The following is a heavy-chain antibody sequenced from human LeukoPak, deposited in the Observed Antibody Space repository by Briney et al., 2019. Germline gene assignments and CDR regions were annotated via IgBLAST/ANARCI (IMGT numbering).Heavy chain of an antibody. J-gene: IGHJ4*02. D-gene: IGHD4-23*01. CDR3: ARVPTTVVNFDY. V-gene: IGHV4-61*01. Sequence: SETLSLTCTVSGGSVSSGSYYWSWIRQPPGKGLEWIGYIYYSGSTNYNPSLKGRVTISVDTSKNQFSLKLSSVTAADTAVYYCARVPTTVVNFDYWGQGTLVTVSS. CDR2: IYYSGST. CDR1: GGSVSSGSYY.